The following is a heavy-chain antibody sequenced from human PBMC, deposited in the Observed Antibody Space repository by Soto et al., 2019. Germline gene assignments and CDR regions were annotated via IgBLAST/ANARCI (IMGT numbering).Heavy chain of an antibody. CDR3: ARVRYYDSSTYLKNCFVL. CDR2: IIPIFGTA. J-gene: IGHJ5*02. Sequence: SVKVSCKASGGTFSSYAISWVRQAPGQGLEWMGGIIPIFGTANYAQKFQGRVTITADESTSTAYMELSSLRSEDTAVYYCARVRYYDSSTYLKNCFVLWGQGTLVTVSS. CDR1: GGTFSSYA. D-gene: IGHD3-22*01. V-gene: IGHV1-69*13.